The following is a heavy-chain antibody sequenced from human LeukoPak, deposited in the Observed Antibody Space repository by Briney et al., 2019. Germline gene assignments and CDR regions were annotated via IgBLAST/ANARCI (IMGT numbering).Heavy chain of an antibody. CDR3: ARENYDSSGYYYVFSVDWFDP. CDR2: MNPNSGNT. CDR1: GYTFTSYG. J-gene: IGHJ5*02. V-gene: IGHV1-8*02. Sequence: VASVKVSCKASGYTFTSYGISWVRQAPGQGLEWMGWMNPNSGNTGYAQKFQGRVTMTRNTSISTAYMELSSLRSEDTAVYYCARENYDSSGYYYVFSVDWFDPWGQGTLVTVSS. D-gene: IGHD3-22*01.